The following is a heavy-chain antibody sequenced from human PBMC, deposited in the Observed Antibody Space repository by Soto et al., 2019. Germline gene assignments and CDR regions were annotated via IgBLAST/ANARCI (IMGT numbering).Heavy chain of an antibody. Sequence: GGSLRLSCAASGFTFSSYGMHWVRQAPGKGLEWVSHISSSSSTIYYADSMKGRFTISRDNAKNSLYLQINSLRDEDTAVYYCARALFGGYLDYWGQGTLVTVSS. CDR3: ARALFGGYLDY. V-gene: IGHV3-48*02. CDR1: GFTFSSYG. J-gene: IGHJ4*02. D-gene: IGHD3-22*01. CDR2: ISSSSSTI.